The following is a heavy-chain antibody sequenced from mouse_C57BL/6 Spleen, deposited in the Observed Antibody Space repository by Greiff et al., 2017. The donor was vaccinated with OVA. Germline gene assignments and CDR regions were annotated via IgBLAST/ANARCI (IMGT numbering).Heavy chain of an antibody. CDR2: IDPSDSYT. CDR3: AREATGSPFAY. J-gene: IGHJ3*01. Sequence: QVQLQQPGAELVMPGASVKLSCKASGYTFTSYWMHWVKQRPGQGLEWIGEIDPSDSYTNYNQKFKGKSTLTVDKSSSTAYMQLSSLTSEDSAVYYCAREATGSPFAYWGQGTLVTVSA. D-gene: IGHD4-1*02. V-gene: IGHV1-69*01. CDR1: GYTFTSYW.